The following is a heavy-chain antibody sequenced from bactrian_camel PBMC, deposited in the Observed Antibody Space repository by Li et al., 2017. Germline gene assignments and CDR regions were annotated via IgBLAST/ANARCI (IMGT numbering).Heavy chain of an antibody. D-gene: IGHD4*01. V-gene: IGHV3S55*01. CDR1: RPTYGGYC. J-gene: IGHJ4*01. CDR2: IDRSGYP. Sequence: QLVESGGGSVEAGGSLRLSCEVRRPTYGGYCLAWFRQAPGKEREGVAAIDRSGYPTYTYSVSNRFTISKDNVKNTLYLQMDSLKPEDTAMYYCAAVGLCYYSGDDVPLEADEYLYWGQGTQVTVS. CDR3: AAVGLCYYSGDDVPLEADEYLY.